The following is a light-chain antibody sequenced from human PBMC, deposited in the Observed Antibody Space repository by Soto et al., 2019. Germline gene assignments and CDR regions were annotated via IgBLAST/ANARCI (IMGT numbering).Light chain of an antibody. CDR2: GAS. CDR1: QSISNT. CDR3: QHYYNWPLT. Sequence: EIEMTQSPATLSVSPGERATLSCRASQSISNTLAWYQQKPGRAPRLLIHGASTRATGIPARFSGRGSGTEFTLTISSLQSEDFAVYYCQHYYNWPLTFGGGTKVDIK. V-gene: IGKV3-15*01. J-gene: IGKJ4*02.